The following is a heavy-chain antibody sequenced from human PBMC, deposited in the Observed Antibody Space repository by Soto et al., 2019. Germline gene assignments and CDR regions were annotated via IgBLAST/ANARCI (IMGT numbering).Heavy chain of an antibody. D-gene: IGHD2-15*01. Sequence: QVQLVQSGAEVKKPGSSMKVSCKASGGTFSSYAISWVRQAPGQGLEWMGGIIPIFGTANYAQKFQGRVTITADESTSTAYMELSSLRSEDTAVYYCARGPVVVVAATGRYWFDPWGQGTLVTVSS. CDR1: GGTFSSYA. CDR3: ARGPVVVVAATGRYWFDP. V-gene: IGHV1-69*01. CDR2: IIPIFGTA. J-gene: IGHJ5*02.